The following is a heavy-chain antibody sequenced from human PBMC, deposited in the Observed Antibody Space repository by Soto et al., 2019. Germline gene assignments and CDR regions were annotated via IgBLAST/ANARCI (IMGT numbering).Heavy chain of an antibody. D-gene: IGHD6-6*01. Sequence: QVQLVQSGAEVKKPGSSVKVSCKASGGTFSSYAISWVRQAPGQGLERMGGIIPIFGTANYAQKFQGRVTITADESTSTAYMELSSLRSEDTAVYYCARDPLGGIAARAYYYYGMDVWGQGTTVTVSS. CDR2: IIPIFGTA. V-gene: IGHV1-69*01. J-gene: IGHJ6*02. CDR3: ARDPLGGIAARAYYYYGMDV. CDR1: GGTFSSYA.